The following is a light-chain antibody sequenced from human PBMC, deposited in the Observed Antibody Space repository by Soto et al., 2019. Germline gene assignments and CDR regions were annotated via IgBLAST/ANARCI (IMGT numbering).Light chain of an antibody. V-gene: IGLV3-1*01. Sequence: SYELTQPPSVSVSPGQPATITCSGDKLGDKYACWFQQKPGQSPVLVICQDNKRPSGIPERFSGSNSGNTDTLTISGTQAMDEADYYCQAWDSNIVLLGGGTKLTVL. CDR1: KLGDKY. CDR3: QAWDSNIVL. J-gene: IGLJ3*02. CDR2: QDN.